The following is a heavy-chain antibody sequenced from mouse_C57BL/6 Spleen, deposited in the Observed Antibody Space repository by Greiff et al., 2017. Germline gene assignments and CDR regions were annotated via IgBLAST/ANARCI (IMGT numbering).Heavy chain of an antibody. CDR2: INPSSGYT. V-gene: IGHV1-7*01. J-gene: IGHJ4*01. Sequence: QVQLKESGAELAKPGASVKLSCKASGYTFTSYWMHWVKQRPGQGLEWIGYINPSSGYTKYNQKFKDKATLTADKSSSTAYMQLSSLTYEDSAVYYCARLDLYDGYYGGAMDYWGQGTSVTVSS. CDR3: ARLDLYDGYYGGAMDY. CDR1: GYTFTSYW. D-gene: IGHD2-3*01.